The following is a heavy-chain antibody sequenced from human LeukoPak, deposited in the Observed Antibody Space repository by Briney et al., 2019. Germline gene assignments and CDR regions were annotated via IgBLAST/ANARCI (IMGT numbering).Heavy chain of an antibody. J-gene: IGHJ4*02. CDR2: IKQDGSEK. CDR1: GFTFSSYW. Sequence: GGSLRLSCAASGFTFSSYWMSWVRQAPGKGLEWVANIKQDGSEKYYVDSAKGRFTFSRDNAKNSLYLQMNSLRAEDTAVYYCARDDGIVGDGDFDYWGQGTLVTVSS. CDR3: ARDDGIVGDGDFDY. V-gene: IGHV3-7*01. D-gene: IGHD1-26*01.